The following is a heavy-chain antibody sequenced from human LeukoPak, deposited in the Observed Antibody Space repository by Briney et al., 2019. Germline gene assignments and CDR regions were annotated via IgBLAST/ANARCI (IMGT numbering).Heavy chain of an antibody. Sequence: GGSLRLSCVASGFTFDSYAMSWVRQAPGKGLEWVSAISGSGKSNSPWYADSVRGRFTISRDNSKNALYLQMNSLRAEDTAVYYCAKWTVVVPAAIPRTAEQIYYFDYWGQGTLVTVSS. CDR2: ISGSGKSNSP. CDR1: GFTFDSYA. D-gene: IGHD2-2*02. CDR3: AKWTVVVPAAIPRTAEQIYYFDY. J-gene: IGHJ4*02. V-gene: IGHV3-23*01.